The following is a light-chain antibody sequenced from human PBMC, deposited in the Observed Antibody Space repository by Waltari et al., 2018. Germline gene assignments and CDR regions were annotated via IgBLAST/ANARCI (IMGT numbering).Light chain of an antibody. J-gene: IGKJ5*01. V-gene: IGKV3D-15*01. CDR3: QQYSRWPPSA. CDR2: DAS. CDR1: QSVYTN. Sequence: EIVMTQSPATLSVSPGGRATLPCRASQSVYTNLAWYQQKPGQAPRLLIYDASTRATGIPARFTGSGSGTEFTLTISSLQSEDSAVYSCQQYSRWPPSAFGQGTRVEIK.